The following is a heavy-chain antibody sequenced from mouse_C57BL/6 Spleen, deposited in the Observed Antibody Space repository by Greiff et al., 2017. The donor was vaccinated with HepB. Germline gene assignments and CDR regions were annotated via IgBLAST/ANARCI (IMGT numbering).Heavy chain of an antibody. D-gene: IGHD2-10*02. J-gene: IGHJ4*01. CDR1: GYTFTSYN. V-gene: IGHV1-12*01. CDR2: IYPGNGDT. Sequence: LQQSGAELVRPGASVKMSCKASGYTFTSYNMHWVKQTPRQGLEWIGAIYPGNGDTSYNQKFKGKATLTVDKSSSTAYMQLCSLTSENSAVYFCARQGYGNYVEDAMDYWGQGTSVTVSS. CDR3: ARQGYGNYVEDAMDY.